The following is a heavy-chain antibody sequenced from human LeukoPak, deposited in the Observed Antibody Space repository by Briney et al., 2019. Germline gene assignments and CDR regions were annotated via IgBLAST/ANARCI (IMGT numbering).Heavy chain of an antibody. CDR1: GFTVSSNY. J-gene: IGHJ3*02. Sequence: PGGSLRLSCAASGFTVSSNYMSWVRQAPGKGLEWVSVIYSGGSTYDADSVKGRFTISRDNSKNTLYLQMNSLRAEDTAVYYCASLYCSSTSCYNRGAFDIWGQGTMVTVSS. CDR3: ASLYCSSTSCYNRGAFDI. V-gene: IGHV3-53*01. CDR2: IYSGGST. D-gene: IGHD2-2*02.